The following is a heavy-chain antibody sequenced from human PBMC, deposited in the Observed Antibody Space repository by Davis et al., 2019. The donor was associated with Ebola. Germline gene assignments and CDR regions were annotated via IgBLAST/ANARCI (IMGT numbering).Heavy chain of an antibody. CDR2: SHYSGST. CDR1: GVSITSYY. J-gene: IGHJ4*02. D-gene: IGHD6-19*01. V-gene: IGHV4-59*01. CDR3: AKGWDSSGWQN. Sequence: SETLSLTCTVSGVSITSYYWSWVRQPPGKGLEWIGYSHYSGSTNYNPSLKSRVTISVDSSKKQFSLNLRSVTAADTAVYYCAKGWDSSGWQNWGPGILVTVSS.